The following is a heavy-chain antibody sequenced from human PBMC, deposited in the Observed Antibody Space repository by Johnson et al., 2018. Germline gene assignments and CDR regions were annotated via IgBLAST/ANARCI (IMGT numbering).Heavy chain of an antibody. CDR1: GFTFGDYA. V-gene: IGHV3-30*04. D-gene: IGHD1-26*01. Sequence: QVQLVESGGGLVKPGRSLRLSCTASGFTFGDYAMSWFRQAPGKGLEWVAVISYDGSNKYYADSVKGRFTISRDNSKNTLYLQMNSLRAEDTAVYYCANGRDPYYYYYMDVWGKGTTVTVSS. CDR2: ISYDGSNK. CDR3: ANGRDPYYYYYMDV. J-gene: IGHJ6*03.